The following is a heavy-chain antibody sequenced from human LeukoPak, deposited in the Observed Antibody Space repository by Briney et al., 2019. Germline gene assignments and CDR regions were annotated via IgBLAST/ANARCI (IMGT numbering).Heavy chain of an antibody. J-gene: IGHJ6*03. Sequence: SETLSLTCTVSGGSIRSSSYYWGWIRQPPGKGLEWIGSIYFSGSTYFNPSLKSRVTISVDSSKNQFSLKLSSVTAADTAVYYCARVNYYMDVWGKGTTVTISS. CDR1: GGSIRSSSYY. V-gene: IGHV4-39*07. CDR3: ARVNYYMDV. CDR2: IYFSGST.